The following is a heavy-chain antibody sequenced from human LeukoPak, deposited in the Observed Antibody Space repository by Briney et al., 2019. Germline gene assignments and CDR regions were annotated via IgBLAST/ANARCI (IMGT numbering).Heavy chain of an antibody. CDR1: GYTFTSYG. CDR2: ISAHNGNT. J-gene: IGHJ6*03. CDR3: ARRRGSYPYYYYMDV. Sequence: ASVKVSCKASGYTFTSYGISWVRQAPGQGLEWMGWISAHNGNTNYAQKLQGRVTMTTDTSTSTAYMELRSLRSDDTAVYYCARRRGSYPYYYYMDVWGKGTTVTVSS. V-gene: IGHV1-18*01. D-gene: IGHD1-26*01.